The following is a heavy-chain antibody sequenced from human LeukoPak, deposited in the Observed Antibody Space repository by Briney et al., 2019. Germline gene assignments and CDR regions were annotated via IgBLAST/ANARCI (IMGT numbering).Heavy chain of an antibody. CDR3: AKDPGVVPAHYFDY. J-gene: IGHJ4*02. CDR1: GFTFSSYW. CDR2: IKQDGSEK. V-gene: IGHV3-7*03. D-gene: IGHD2-2*01. Sequence: GGSLRLPCAASGFTFSSYWMSWVRQAPGKGLEWVANIKQDGSEKYYVDSVKGRFTISRDNAKNSLYLQMNSLRAEDTAVYYCAKDPGVVPAHYFDYWGQGILVTVSS.